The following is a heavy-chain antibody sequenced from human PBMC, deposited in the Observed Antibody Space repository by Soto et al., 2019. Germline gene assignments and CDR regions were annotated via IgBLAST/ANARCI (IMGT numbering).Heavy chain of an antibody. CDR2: FDPEDGET. J-gene: IGHJ4*02. Sequence: ASVKVSCKVSGYTLTELSMHWVRQAPGKGLEWMGGFDPEDGETIYAQKFQGRVTMTEDTSTDTAYMELSSLRSEDTAVYYCATVDQCGGYSMSGELDYWGQGTLVTVSS. D-gene: IGHD6-13*01. V-gene: IGHV1-24*01. CDR3: ATVDQCGGYSMSGELDY. CDR1: GYTLTELS.